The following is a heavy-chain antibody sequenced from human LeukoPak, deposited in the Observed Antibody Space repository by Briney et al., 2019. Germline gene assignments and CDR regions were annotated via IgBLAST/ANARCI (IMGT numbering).Heavy chain of an antibody. CDR2: INWNGGST. CDR3: ARRRTYYYDSSGYVDY. Sequence: GGSLRLSCAASGFTFDDYGMSWVRQAPGKGLEWVSGINWNGGSTGYADSVKGRFTISRDNAKNSLYLQMNSLRAEDTAVYYCARRRTYYYDSSGYVDYWGQGTLVTVSS. J-gene: IGHJ4*02. CDR1: GFTFDDYG. V-gene: IGHV3-20*04. D-gene: IGHD3-22*01.